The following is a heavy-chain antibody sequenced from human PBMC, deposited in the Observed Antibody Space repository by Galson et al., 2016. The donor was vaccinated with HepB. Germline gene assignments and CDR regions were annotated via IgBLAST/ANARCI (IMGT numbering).Heavy chain of an antibody. D-gene: IGHD3-10*01. J-gene: IGHJ5*02. V-gene: IGHV3-30-3*01. CDR3: ARDLGAHYFPLDL. CDR1: GLILSSYA. Sequence: LRLSCAASGLILSSYAVQWVRQAPGKGLEWVAVISYDGGTTYYADSVKGRFTISRDNSKNTVLLQMNSLRTEDTAVYYCARDLGAHYFPLDLWGQGTLVSVSS. CDR2: ISYDGGTT.